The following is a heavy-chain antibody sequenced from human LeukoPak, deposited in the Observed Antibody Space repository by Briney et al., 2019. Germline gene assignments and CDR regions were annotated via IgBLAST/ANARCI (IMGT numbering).Heavy chain of an antibody. Sequence: VQPGGSLRLSCAASGFTFSRSAMSWVRQAPGKGLEWVSSVTGSGASTYYADSVKGHFTISRDKSKNTLYLQMNSLRAEDTALYYCARGPGYGSSWYFDYWGQGTLVTVSS. J-gene: IGHJ4*02. CDR3: ARGPGYGSSWYFDY. V-gene: IGHV3-23*01. D-gene: IGHD6-13*01. CDR2: VTGSGAST. CDR1: GFTFSRSA.